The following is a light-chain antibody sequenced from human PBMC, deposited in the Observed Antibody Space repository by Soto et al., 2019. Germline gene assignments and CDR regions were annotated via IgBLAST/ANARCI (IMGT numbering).Light chain of an antibody. J-gene: IGLJ1*01. CDR3: SSFAGSNNLPYV. Sequence: QSVLTQPPSSSGSPGQSVTISCTGTISDVGAYDYVSWYQQHPGKAPKLMIYEINKRPSGVPDRFSGSKSGNTASLTVSGLQAEDEADYYCSSFAGSNNLPYVYGTGTKVTVL. CDR2: EIN. V-gene: IGLV2-8*01. CDR1: ISDVGAYDY.